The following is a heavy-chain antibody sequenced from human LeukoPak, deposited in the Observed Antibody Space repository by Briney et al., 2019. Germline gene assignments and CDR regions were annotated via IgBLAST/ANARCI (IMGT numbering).Heavy chain of an antibody. V-gene: IGHV4-4*07. CDR2: IYTSGST. CDR1: GGSISSYY. D-gene: IGHD3-10*01. Sequence: NSSETLSLTCTVSGGSISSYYWSWIRQPAGKGLEWIGRIYTSGSTNYNPSLKSRVTMSVDTSKNQFSLKLSSVTAADTAVYYCARDTYYYGSGSYPTLDYWGQGTLVTVSS. CDR3: ARDTYYYGSGSYPTLDY. J-gene: IGHJ4*02.